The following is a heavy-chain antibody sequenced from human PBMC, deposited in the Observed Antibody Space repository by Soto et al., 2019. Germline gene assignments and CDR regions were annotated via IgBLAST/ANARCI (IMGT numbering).Heavy chain of an antibody. D-gene: IGHD2-8*01. V-gene: IGHV3-30*18. CDR2: ISYDGSSK. CDR3: AKDRGVYAILYYYYGMDV. CDR1: GFTFSSYG. J-gene: IGHJ6*02. Sequence: GGSLRLSCAASGFTFSSYGMHWVRQAPGKGLEWVAVISYDGSSKYYADSVKGRFTISRDNSKNTLYLQMNSLRAEDTAVYYCAKDRGVYAILYYYYGMDVWGQGTTVTVSS.